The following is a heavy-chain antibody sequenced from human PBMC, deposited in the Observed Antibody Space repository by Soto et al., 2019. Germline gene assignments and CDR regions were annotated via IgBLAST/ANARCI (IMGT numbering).Heavy chain of an antibody. CDR2: IYHSGST. D-gene: IGHD4-17*01. CDR1: GGSISSGGYS. CDR3: ARGMTTVTTLDY. V-gene: IGHV4-30-2*01. Sequence: QLQLQESGSGLVKPSQTLSLTCAVSGGSISSGGYSWSWIRQPPGKGLEWIGYIYHSGSTYYNPSLKRRVTIPLDRAKKQFSLKLSSVTAAETAVYYCARGMTTVTTLDYWGQGTLVTVSS. J-gene: IGHJ4*02.